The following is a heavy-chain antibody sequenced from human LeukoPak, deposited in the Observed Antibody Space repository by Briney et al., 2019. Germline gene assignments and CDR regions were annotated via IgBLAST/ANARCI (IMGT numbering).Heavy chain of an antibody. CDR1: GYTFTSYG. CDR3: ATSIAAAGGNDY. CDR2: INPNSGGT. D-gene: IGHD6-13*01. Sequence: GASVKVSCKASGYTFTSYGISWVRQAPGQGLEWMGRINPNSGGTNYAQKFQGRVTMTRDTSISTAYMELSRLRSDDTAVYYCATSIAAAGGNDYWGQGTLVTVSS. J-gene: IGHJ4*02. V-gene: IGHV1-2*06.